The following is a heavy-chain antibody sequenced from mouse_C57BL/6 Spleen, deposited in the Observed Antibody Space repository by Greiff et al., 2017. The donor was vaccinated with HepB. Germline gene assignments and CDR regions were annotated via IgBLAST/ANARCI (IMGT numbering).Heavy chain of an antibody. D-gene: IGHD1-1*01. Sequence: VQLQESDAELVKPGASVKISCKVSGYTFTDHTIHWMKQRPEQGLEWIGYIYPRDGSTKYNEKFKGKATLTADKSSSTAYMQLNSLTSEDSAVYFCARPYGSSYWYFDVWGTGTTVTVSS. CDR1: GYTFTDHT. J-gene: IGHJ1*03. V-gene: IGHV1-78*01. CDR3: ARPYGSSYWYFDV. CDR2: IYPRDGST.